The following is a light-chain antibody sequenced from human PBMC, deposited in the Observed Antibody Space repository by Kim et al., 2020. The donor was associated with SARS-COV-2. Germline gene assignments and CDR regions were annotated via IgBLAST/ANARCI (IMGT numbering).Light chain of an antibody. CDR1: SYNIGAGYD. V-gene: IGLV1-40*01. CDR2: GNS. J-gene: IGLJ2*01. Sequence: RVTLACTGSSYNIGAGYDVHWYQQLPGTAPKLLIYGNSNRPSGVPDRFSGSKSGTSASLAITGLQAEDEADYYCQSYDSSLSAVVFGGGTQLTVL. CDR3: QSYDSSLSAVV.